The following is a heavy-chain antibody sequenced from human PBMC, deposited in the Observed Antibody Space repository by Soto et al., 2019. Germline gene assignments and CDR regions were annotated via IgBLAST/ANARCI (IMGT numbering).Heavy chain of an antibody. D-gene: IGHD4-17*01. CDR2: IYYSGST. Sequence: KPSETLSLTCTVSGGSISSGGYYWSWIRQHPGKGLEWIGYIYYSGSTYYNPSLKSRVTISVDTSKNQFSLKLSSVTAADTAVYYCARESDYGDYGPYYFDYRGQGTLVIVSS. CDR3: ARESDYGDYGPYYFDY. V-gene: IGHV4-31*03. CDR1: GGSISSGGYY. J-gene: IGHJ4*02.